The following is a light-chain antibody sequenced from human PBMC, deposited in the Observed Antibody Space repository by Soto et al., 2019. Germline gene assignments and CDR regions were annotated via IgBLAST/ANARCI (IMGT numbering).Light chain of an antibody. CDR3: QQYNNWWT. CDR2: GES. Sequence: IILTQSPDTLSLSPGERSTLSCRASQSVSGYLAWYQQKPGQAPSLLIYGESTRATGIPARFSGSGSGTEFTLTISSLQSEDFAVYYCQQYNNWWTFGQGTKVDIK. CDR1: QSVSGY. J-gene: IGKJ1*01. V-gene: IGKV3-15*01.